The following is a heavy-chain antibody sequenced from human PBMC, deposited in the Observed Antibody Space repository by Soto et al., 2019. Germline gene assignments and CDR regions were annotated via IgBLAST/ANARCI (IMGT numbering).Heavy chain of an antibody. J-gene: IGHJ4*02. Sequence: SETLSLTCTVSGGSISSGDYYWSCMRQPPGKGLEWIGYIYYSGSTYYNPSLKSRVTISVDTSKNQFSLKLSSVTAADTAVYYCARGSLTSRYVDYWGQGTLVTVSS. CDR3: ARGSLTSRYVDY. V-gene: IGHV4-30-4*01. CDR2: IYYSGST. CDR1: GGSISSGDYY. D-gene: IGHD2-2*01.